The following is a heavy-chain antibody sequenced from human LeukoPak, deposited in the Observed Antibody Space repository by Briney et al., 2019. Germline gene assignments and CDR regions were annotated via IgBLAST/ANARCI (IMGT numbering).Heavy chain of an antibody. CDR3: VADYDFLGQSRQYYMDV. Sequence: GGSLRLSCAASGLTFSNAWMSWVRQAPGKGLEWVGRIKSKTDGGTTDYAAPVKGRFTISRDNSKNTLYLQMNSLRAEDTAVYYCVADYDFLGQSRQYYMDVWGKGTTVTVSS. CDR1: GLTFSNAW. J-gene: IGHJ6*03. V-gene: IGHV3-15*01. D-gene: IGHD3-3*01. CDR2: IKSKTDGGTT.